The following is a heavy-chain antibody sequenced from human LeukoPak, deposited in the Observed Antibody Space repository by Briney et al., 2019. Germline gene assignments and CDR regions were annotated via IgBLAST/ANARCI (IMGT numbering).Heavy chain of an antibody. D-gene: IGHD1-26*01. J-gene: IGHJ4*02. Sequence: GRSLRLSCVTSGFTFLDFAVHWVRQAPGKGLEWVAVMSYDGNSIHYADSVKGRFILSRDSSKNTLYLQMNSLRPEDTAVYYCARDVTGDFDYWGQGTLVTVSS. CDR1: GFTFLDFA. CDR2: MSYDGNSI. V-gene: IGHV3-30-3*01. CDR3: ARDVTGDFDY.